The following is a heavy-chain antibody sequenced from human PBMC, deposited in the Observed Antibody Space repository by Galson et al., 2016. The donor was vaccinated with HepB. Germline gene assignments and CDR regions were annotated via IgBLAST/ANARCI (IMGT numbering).Heavy chain of an antibody. J-gene: IGHJ4*02. D-gene: IGHD2-15*01. CDR3: AKDTVVAAPPYYFDS. CDR2: IWHDGSKD. Sequence: SLRLSCAAFKFNVNNYVIYWLRQTPGKGLEWVAVIWHDGSKDFYASAVKGRFSISRDNSNNTVYLQMNSLTAADTAVYYCAKDTVVAAPPYYFDSWGQGILVTVSS. CDR1: KFNVNNYV. V-gene: IGHV3-33*06.